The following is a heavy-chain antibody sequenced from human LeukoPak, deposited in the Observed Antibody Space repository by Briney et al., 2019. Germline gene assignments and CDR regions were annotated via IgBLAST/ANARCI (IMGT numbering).Heavy chain of an antibody. Sequence: PSETLSLTCTVSGGSISSYYWGWIRQPPGKGLEWIGYIYYSGSTNYNPSLKSRVTISVDTSKNQFSLKLSSVTAADTAVYYCARPWLNYESGYSYGPIDYWGQGTLVTVSS. J-gene: IGHJ4*02. CDR2: IYYSGST. CDR1: GGSISSYY. D-gene: IGHD5-18*01. CDR3: ARPWLNYESGYSYGPIDY. V-gene: IGHV4-59*01.